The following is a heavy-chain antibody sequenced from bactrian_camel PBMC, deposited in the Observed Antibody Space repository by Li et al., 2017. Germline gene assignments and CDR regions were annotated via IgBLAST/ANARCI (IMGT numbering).Heavy chain of an antibody. J-gene: IGHJ4*01. D-gene: IGHD1*01. Sequence: HVQLVESGGGSVQAGGDLKLSCAVSGGLTWDRYMAWFRQAPGKEREGVAAIDSGGDSTYLDSMKGRFIISRDNAKTILYLEMNSLKPEDTAMYYCAASVGGQYCSAQYLIRAQEKGTAYRGQGTQVTVS. CDR2: IDSGGDS. CDR3: AASVGGQYCSAQYLIRAQEKGTAY. V-gene: IGHV3S55*01. CDR1: GGLTWDRY.